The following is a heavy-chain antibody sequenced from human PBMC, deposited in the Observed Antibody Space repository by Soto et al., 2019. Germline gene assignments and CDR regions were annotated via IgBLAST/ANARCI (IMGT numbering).Heavy chain of an antibody. CDR2: TSTDGSGT. Sequence: GGSLRLSCVASGFAFRTYWMHWVRQVPGKGLLWVSRTSTDGSGTGYADSVRGRFTISRDNSKNTLFLQMDSLRAEDTAVYYCVRGDQYGTGSVLFDSWGQGSLVTVSS. V-gene: IGHV3-74*01. D-gene: IGHD3-10*01. J-gene: IGHJ4*02. CDR3: VRGDQYGTGSVLFDS. CDR1: GFAFRTYW.